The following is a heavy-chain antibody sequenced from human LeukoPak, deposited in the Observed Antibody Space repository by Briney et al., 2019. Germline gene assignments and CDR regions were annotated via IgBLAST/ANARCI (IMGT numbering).Heavy chain of an antibody. CDR2: ISYDGSNK. D-gene: IGHD4-17*01. V-gene: IGHV3-30-3*01. J-gene: IGHJ4*02. Sequence: PGGSLRLSCAASGFTFSSYAMHWVRQAPGKGLEWVAVISYDGSNKYYADSVKGRFTISRYNSKNTLYLQMNSLRAEDTAVYYCARDIWTTVTTHAFDYWGQGTLVTVSS. CDR3: ARDIWTTVTTHAFDY. CDR1: GFTFSSYA.